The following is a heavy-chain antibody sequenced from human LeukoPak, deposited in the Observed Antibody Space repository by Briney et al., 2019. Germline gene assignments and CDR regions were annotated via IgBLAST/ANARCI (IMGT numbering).Heavy chain of an antibody. Sequence: PSETLSLTCAVYGGSFSGYYWSWIRQPPGEGLEWIGEINHSGSTNYNPSLKSRVTISVDTSKNQFSLKLSSVTAADTAVYYCARGRPYFDYWGQGTLVTVSS. J-gene: IGHJ4*02. CDR2: INHSGST. V-gene: IGHV4-34*01. CDR3: ARGRPYFDY. CDR1: GGSFSGYY.